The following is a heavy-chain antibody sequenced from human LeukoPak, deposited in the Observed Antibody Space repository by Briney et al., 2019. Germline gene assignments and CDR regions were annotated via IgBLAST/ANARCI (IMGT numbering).Heavy chain of an antibody. CDR1: EFSVSANY. D-gene: IGHD5-12*01. J-gene: IGHJ4*02. CDR3: GYSGYDFPFDY. Sequence: GGSLRLSCAASEFSVSANYMSWVRQAPGKGLEWVSVIYSGGSTFYADSVKGRSTISRHNSRNTLYLQMNSLRAEDTAVYYCGYSGYDFPFDYWGQGTLVTVSS. V-gene: IGHV3-53*04. CDR2: IYSGGST.